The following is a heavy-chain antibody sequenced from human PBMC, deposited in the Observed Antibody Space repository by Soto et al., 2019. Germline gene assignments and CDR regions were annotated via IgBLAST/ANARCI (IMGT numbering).Heavy chain of an antibody. CDR1: GGTFSSYA. CDR2: IIPIFGTA. J-gene: IGHJ1*01. D-gene: IGHD6-13*01. Sequence: ASVKVSCKASGGTFSSYAISWVRQAPGQGLEWMGGIIPIFGTANYAQKFQGRVTITADESTSTAYMELSSLRSEDTAVYYCARVTGYSSSWYPSVLVEYFQHWGQGTLVTVSS. V-gene: IGHV1-69*13. CDR3: ARVTGYSSSWYPSVLVEYFQH.